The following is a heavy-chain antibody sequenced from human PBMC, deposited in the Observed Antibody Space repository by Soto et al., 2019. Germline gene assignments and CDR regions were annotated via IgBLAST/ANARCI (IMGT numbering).Heavy chain of an antibody. D-gene: IGHD3-10*01. CDR1: CGSISSGGYS. Sequence: KLSETLSLTCAVSCGSISSGGYSWSWIRQPPGKGLEWIGYIYHSGSTYYNPSLKSRVTISVDRSKNQFSLKLSSVTAADTAVYYCARRGGSGRDYHYGMDVWGQGTTVTVSS. V-gene: IGHV4-30-2*01. CDR2: IYHSGST. J-gene: IGHJ6*02. CDR3: ARRGGSGRDYHYGMDV.